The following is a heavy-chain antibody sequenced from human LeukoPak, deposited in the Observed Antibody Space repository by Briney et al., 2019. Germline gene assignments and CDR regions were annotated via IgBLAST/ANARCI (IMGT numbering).Heavy chain of an antibody. Sequence: ASVKVSCKVSGYTLTELSMHWVRQAPGKGLEWMGGFDPEDGETIYAQKFQGRVTMTEDTSTDTAYMELSSLRSEDTAVYYCAREAGLSRSTSCLDDYWGQGTLVTVSS. CDR1: GYTLTELS. CDR2: FDPEDGET. D-gene: IGHD2-2*01. CDR3: AREAGLSRSTSCLDDY. J-gene: IGHJ4*02. V-gene: IGHV1-24*01.